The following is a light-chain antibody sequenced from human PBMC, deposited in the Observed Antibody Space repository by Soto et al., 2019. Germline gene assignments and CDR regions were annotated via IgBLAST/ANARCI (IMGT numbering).Light chain of an antibody. CDR3: CSYASSSTSMI. V-gene: IGLV2-23*01. CDR1: SGDVGAYNL. Sequence: QSALTQPASVSGSPGQSITISCTGTSGDVGAYNLVSWYQQHPGKAPKLMIYEGSKRPSGVSNRFSGSKSGKTASLTISGLQAEDEADYYCCSYASSSTSMIFGGGTKLTVL. CDR2: EGS. J-gene: IGLJ2*01.